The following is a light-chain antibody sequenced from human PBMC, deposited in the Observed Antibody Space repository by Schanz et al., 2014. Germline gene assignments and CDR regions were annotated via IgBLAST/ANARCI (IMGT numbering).Light chain of an antibody. V-gene: IGKV3-15*01. Sequence: EIVLTQSPGTLALSPGEGATLSCRASETVSVDYLAWYQQIPGQAPRLLIYDSSNRATGVPASFSGSGSGTEFTLTITSLQSEDFAVYYCQQYIDWPRTFGQGTKLEI. CDR3: QQYIDWPRT. J-gene: IGKJ2*01. CDR2: DSS. CDR1: ETVSVD.